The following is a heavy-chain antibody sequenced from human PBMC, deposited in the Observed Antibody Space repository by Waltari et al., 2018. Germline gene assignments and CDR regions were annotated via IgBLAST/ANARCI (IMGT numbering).Heavy chain of an antibody. V-gene: IGHV3-74*01. CDR3: ASDVHSGRYGWFDP. D-gene: IGHD1-26*01. J-gene: IGHJ5*02. Sequence: EVQLVESGGGLVHPGGSLRLSCEASGFTFRTFWLHWVRQVPGKGLLWVSRIKSDVSATSYADSVKGRFTISRDNAKNTVYLQMNSLRVEDTAVYHCASDVHSGRYGWFDPWGQGTLVTVSS. CDR2: IKSDVSAT. CDR1: GFTFRTFW.